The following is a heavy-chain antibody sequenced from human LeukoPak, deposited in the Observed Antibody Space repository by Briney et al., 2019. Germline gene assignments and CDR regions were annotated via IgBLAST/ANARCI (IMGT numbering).Heavy chain of an antibody. Sequence: PGGSLGLSCAASGFTFSSYAMSWVRQAPGKGLEWVSAISGSGGSTYYADSVKGRFTISRDNSKNTLYLQMNSLRAEDTAVYYCAKSPYYYGSGSSSGRPNFDYWGQGTLVTVSS. CDR3: AKSPYYYGSGSSSGRPNFDY. V-gene: IGHV3-23*01. D-gene: IGHD3-10*01. CDR2: ISGSGGST. CDR1: GFTFSSYA. J-gene: IGHJ4*02.